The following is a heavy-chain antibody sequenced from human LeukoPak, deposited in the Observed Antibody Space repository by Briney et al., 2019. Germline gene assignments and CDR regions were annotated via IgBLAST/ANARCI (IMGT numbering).Heavy chain of an antibody. D-gene: IGHD5-18*01. Sequence: GGSLRLSCAASGFTFSSYAMSWVRQAPGKGLEWVSAISGSGGSTYYADSVKGRFTISRDNSKNTLYLQMNSLRAEDTAVYYCAEATAMVTRLAYFDYWGQGTLVTVSS. CDR2: ISGSGGST. CDR1: GFTFSSYA. V-gene: IGHV3-23*01. CDR3: AEATAMVTRLAYFDY. J-gene: IGHJ4*02.